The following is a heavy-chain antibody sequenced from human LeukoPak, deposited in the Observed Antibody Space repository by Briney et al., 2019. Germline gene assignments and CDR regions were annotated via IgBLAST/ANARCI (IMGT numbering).Heavy chain of an antibody. V-gene: IGHV4-59*08. CDR3: ARRNPYGSGSYMDY. J-gene: IGHJ4*02. CDR2: IYYSGST. D-gene: IGHD3-10*01. Sequence: TSETLSLTCTVSGGSISSYYWSWIRQPPGKGLEWIGYIYYSGSTNYNPSLKSRVTISVDTSKNQFSLKLSSVTAADTAVYYCARRNPYGSGSYMDYWGQGTLVTVSS. CDR1: GGSISSYY.